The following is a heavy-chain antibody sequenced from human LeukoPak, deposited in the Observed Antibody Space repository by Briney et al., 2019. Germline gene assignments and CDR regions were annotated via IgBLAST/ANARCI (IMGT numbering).Heavy chain of an antibody. CDR2: ISSSGSTI. V-gene: IGHV3-48*03. CDR1: GFTFSSYE. J-gene: IGHJ4*02. Sequence: GGSLRLSCAASGFTFSSYEMNWVRQAPGKGLEWVSYISSSGSTIYYADSVKGRFTISRDNAKNTLYLQMNSLRAEDTAVYYCARDTRGYSSTWYDYWGQGTLVTVSS. D-gene: IGHD6-13*01. CDR3: ARDTRGYSSTWYDY.